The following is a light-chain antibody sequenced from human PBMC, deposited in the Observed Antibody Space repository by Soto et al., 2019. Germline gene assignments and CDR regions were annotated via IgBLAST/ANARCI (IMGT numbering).Light chain of an antibody. CDR3: QQYGNSLFT. CDR2: GAS. J-gene: IGKJ5*01. V-gene: IGKV3-20*01. Sequence: EIVFRRCPVTLSLSRVESATLTRRASQSVSNYLAWYQQKPGQAPRLLMYGASSRATGIPDRFSGSGSGTDFTLTISRLEPEDFALYFCQQYGNSLFTFGQGTRLEI. CDR1: QSVSNY.